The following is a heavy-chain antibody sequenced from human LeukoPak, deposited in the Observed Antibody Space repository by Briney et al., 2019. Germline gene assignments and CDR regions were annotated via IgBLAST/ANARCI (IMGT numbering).Heavy chain of an antibody. CDR2: ISAYNGNT. Sequence: ASVKVSCKASGYTFTSYGISWVRQAPGQGLEWMGWISAYNGNTNYAQKLQGRVTMTTDTSTSTAYMELRSLRSEDTAVYYCARKKYYYGSGNKMGAFDIWGQGTMVTVSS. D-gene: IGHD3-10*01. J-gene: IGHJ3*02. CDR3: ARKKYYYGSGNKMGAFDI. V-gene: IGHV1-18*01. CDR1: GYTFTSYG.